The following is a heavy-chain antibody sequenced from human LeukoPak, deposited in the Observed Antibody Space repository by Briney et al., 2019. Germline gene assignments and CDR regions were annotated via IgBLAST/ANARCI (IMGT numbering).Heavy chain of an antibody. D-gene: IGHD3-10*01. V-gene: IGHV1-69*13. CDR3: ARDYKADYYYGMDV. Sequence: SVKVSCKASGGTFSSYAISWVRQATGQGLEWMGGIIPIFGTANYAQKFQGRVTITVDESTSTAYMELSSLRSEDTAVYYCARDYKADYYYGMDVWGQGTTVTVSS. CDR2: IIPIFGTA. CDR1: GGTFSSYA. J-gene: IGHJ6*02.